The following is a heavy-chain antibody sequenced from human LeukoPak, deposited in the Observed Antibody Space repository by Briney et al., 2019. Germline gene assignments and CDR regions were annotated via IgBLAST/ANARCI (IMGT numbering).Heavy chain of an antibody. D-gene: IGHD5-18*01. V-gene: IGHV1-2*02. Sequence: ASVKVSCKASGYTFTGYYIHWVRQAPGQGLEWMGWINPNSGGSNYAQKFQGRVTMTRDTSISTAYMELSRLKSDDTAVYYCARGSFSADAPLVLDYFHHWGQGTLVTVSS. J-gene: IGHJ1*01. CDR1: GYTFTGYY. CDR3: ARGSFSADAPLVLDYFHH. CDR2: INPNSGGS.